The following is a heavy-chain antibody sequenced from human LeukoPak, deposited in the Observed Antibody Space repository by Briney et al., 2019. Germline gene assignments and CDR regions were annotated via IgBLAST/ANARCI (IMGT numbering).Heavy chain of an antibody. CDR2: IYYSGST. J-gene: IGHJ6*02. D-gene: IGHD6-19*01. Sequence: SETLSLTCTVSGGSISSYYWSWIRQPPGKGLEWIGYIYYSGSTNYNPSLKSRVTISVDTSKNQFSLKLSSVTGADTAVYYCARSYSSGWADYYYYGMDVWGQGTTVTVSS. CDR1: GGSISSYY. CDR3: ARSYSSGWADYYYYGMDV. V-gene: IGHV4-59*08.